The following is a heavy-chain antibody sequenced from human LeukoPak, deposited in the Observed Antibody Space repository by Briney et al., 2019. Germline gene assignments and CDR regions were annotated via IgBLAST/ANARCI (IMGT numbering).Heavy chain of an antibody. Sequence: PGGSLRLSCAASGFTVSSNYMSWVRQAPGKGLEWVSVIYSGGSTYYADSVKGRFTISRDNAKNSLYLQMNSLRAEDTAVYYCARVSEYSFDYWGQGTLVTVSS. CDR1: GFTVSSNY. J-gene: IGHJ4*02. D-gene: IGHD6-6*01. CDR2: IYSGGST. CDR3: ARVSEYSFDY. V-gene: IGHV3-53*01.